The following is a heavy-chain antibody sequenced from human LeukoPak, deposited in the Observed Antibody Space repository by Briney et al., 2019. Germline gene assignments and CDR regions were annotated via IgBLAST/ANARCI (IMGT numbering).Heavy chain of an antibody. CDR3: ARAAYDNSGYLTL. CDR1: GFTFSSYG. D-gene: IGHD3-22*01. CDR2: IWYDGTNK. V-gene: IGHV3-33*01. Sequence: GGSLRLSCVASGFTFSSYGMHWVRQAPGKGLEWVAVIWYDGTNKYYADFVKGRFTISRDSSKNTLYLQMNSLRAEDTAVYYCARAAYDNSGYLTLWGQGPLATVPS. J-gene: IGHJ4*02.